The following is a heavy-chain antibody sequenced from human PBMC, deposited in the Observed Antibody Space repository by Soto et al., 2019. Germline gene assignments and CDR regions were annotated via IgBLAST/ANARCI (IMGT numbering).Heavy chain of an antibody. Sequence: GGSLRLSCTASGFTFSDYYMSWIRQAPGKGLEWLAYISGSGSTTYYADSVKGRFTISRDNAKNSLYLQMNSLRAEDTAVYYCARGGAGRRSGRMGAFDIWGQGTMVTVSS. J-gene: IGHJ3*02. CDR2: ISGSGSTT. V-gene: IGHV3-11*01. CDR1: GFTFSDYY. D-gene: IGHD6-19*01. CDR3: ARGGAGRRSGRMGAFDI.